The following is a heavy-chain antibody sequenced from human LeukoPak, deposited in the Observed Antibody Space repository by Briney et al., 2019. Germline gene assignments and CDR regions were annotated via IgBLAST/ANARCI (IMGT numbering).Heavy chain of an antibody. Sequence: ASVKVSCKASGGTFSSYAISWVRQAPGQGLEWMGRIIPILGTANYAQKFQGRVTIIADKSTSTAYMELSSLRSEDTAVYYCARDGGVGYLDYWGQGTLVTVSS. CDR2: IIPILGTA. CDR1: GGTFSSYA. CDR3: ARDGGVGYLDY. D-gene: IGHD2-15*01. J-gene: IGHJ4*02. V-gene: IGHV1-69*04.